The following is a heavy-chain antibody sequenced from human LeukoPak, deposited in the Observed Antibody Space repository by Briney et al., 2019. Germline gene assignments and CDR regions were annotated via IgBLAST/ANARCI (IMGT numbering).Heavy chain of an antibody. CDR3: AAVLGQQLVYYYGMDV. J-gene: IGHJ6*02. V-gene: IGHV1-58*02. Sequence: ASVKVSCKGSGFTFSSSGMQWVRQARGQRLEWIVWIVPGSGNTNYAQNFQERVTFTRDMSTSTAYMELSGLRSEDTAVYYCAAVLGQQLVYYYGMDVWGQGTTVTVSS. CDR2: IVPGSGNT. D-gene: IGHD6-13*01. CDR1: GFTFSSSG.